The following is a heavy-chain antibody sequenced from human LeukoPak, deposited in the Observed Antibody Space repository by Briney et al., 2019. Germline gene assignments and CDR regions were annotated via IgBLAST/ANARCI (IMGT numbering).Heavy chain of an antibody. CDR1: GFTFSSYA. D-gene: IGHD5/OR15-5a*01. CDR2: ISGSGGST. J-gene: IGHJ4*02. CDR3: AKDRGSVIPPPFYFDY. Sequence: GGSLRLSCAASGFTFSSYAMSWVRQAPGKGLEWVSAISGSGGSTYYADSMKGRFTISRDNSKNTLYLQMNSLRAEDTAVYYCAKDRGSVIPPPFYFDYWGQGTLVTVSS. V-gene: IGHV3-23*01.